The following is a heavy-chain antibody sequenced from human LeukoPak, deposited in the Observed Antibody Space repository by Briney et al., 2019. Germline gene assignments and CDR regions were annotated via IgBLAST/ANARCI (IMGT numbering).Heavy chain of an antibody. V-gene: IGHV3-7*01. CDR3: TRDFHS. J-gene: IGHJ5*02. CDR1: GFTFSSHW. Sequence: GGSLRLSCAASGFTFSSHWMSWVRQAPGKGLEWVANIKQDGSETYYVDSVKGRFTISRDNAKNSLYLQMNSLRAEDTAVYYCTRDFHSWGQGTLVTVSS. CDR2: IKQDGSET.